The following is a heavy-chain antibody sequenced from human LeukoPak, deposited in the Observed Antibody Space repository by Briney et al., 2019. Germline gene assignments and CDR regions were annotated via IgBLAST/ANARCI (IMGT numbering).Heavy chain of an antibody. D-gene: IGHD4-23*01. J-gene: IGHJ4*02. CDR2: IYPGDSDT. CDR1: GYSFTSYW. CDR3: ASFYGGKNPPSAAYFDY. Sequence: GESLKISCKGSGYSFTSYWIGWVRQMPGKGLEWMGIIYPGDSDTRYSPSFQGQVTISADKSISTAYLQWSSLKASDTAMYYCASFYGGKNPPSAAYFDYWGQGTLVTVSS. V-gene: IGHV5-51*01.